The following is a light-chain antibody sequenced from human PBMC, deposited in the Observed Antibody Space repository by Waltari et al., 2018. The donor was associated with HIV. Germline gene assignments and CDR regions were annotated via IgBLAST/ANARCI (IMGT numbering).Light chain of an antibody. CDR1: QNIRNN. V-gene: IGKV3-15*01. CDR2: AAS. Sequence: TVMTQSPATLSVSPGERATLSCKASQNIRNNLAWYQQRCGQAPRLLIYAASTRATGVPARFSGSGSGTDFSLTISSLQSEDFAVYYCQQYNDWPPITFGGGTKVEIK. CDR3: QQYNDWPPIT. J-gene: IGKJ4*01.